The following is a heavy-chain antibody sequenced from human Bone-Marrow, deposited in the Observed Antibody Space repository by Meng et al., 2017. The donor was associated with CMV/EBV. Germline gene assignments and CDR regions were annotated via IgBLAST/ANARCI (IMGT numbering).Heavy chain of an antibody. CDR3: ARDFVGATQMGY. CDR2: INPNSGGT. D-gene: IGHD1-26*01. Sequence: ASVKVSCKASGYTFTGYYMHWVRQAPGQGLEWMGWINPNSGGTNYAQKFQGRATMTRDTSISTAYMELRSLRSDDTAVYYCARDFVGATQMGYWGQGTLVTVSS. CDR1: GYTFTGYY. J-gene: IGHJ4*02. V-gene: IGHV1-2*02.